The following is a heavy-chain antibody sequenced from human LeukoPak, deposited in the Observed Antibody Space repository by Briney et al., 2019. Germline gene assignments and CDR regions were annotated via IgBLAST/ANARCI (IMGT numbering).Heavy chain of an antibody. CDR2: ISGSGGST. V-gene: IGHV3-23*01. CDR1: GFTFSSYA. D-gene: IGHD2-2*01. Sequence: GSLRLSCAASGFTFSSYAMSWVRQAPGKGLEWVSAISGSGGSTYYADSVKGRFTISRDNSKNTLYLQMNSLRAEDTAVYYCAKGPAIRSSSYYYYYYGMDVWGQGTTVTVSS. J-gene: IGHJ6*02. CDR3: AKGPAIRSSSYYYYYYGMDV.